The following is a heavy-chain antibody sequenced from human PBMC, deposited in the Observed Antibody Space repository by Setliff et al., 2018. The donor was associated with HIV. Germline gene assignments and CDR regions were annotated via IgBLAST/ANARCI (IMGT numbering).Heavy chain of an antibody. D-gene: IGHD3-16*02. J-gene: IGHJ5*02. CDR3: ARCSYVWGSYRMQP. CDR1: GGTFTNYD. V-gene: IGHV1-8*02. Sequence: ASVKVSCKVSGGTFTNYDINWVRQATGQGLEWMGWMNPNSGNTGYAQKFQGRVTMTRNTSISTAYMELSSLRSEDTAVYYCARCSYVWGSYRMQPWGQGTLVTVSS. CDR2: MNPNSGNT.